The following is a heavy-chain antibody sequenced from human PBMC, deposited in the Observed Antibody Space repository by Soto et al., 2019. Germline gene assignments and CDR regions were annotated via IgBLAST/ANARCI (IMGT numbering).Heavy chain of an antibody. CDR2: INHSGST. Sequence: SETLSLTCAVYGGSFSGYYWSWIRQPPGKGLEWIGEINHSGSTNYNPSLKSRVTISVDTSKNQFSLKLSSVTAADTAVYYCARDHTYLRPTYFDYWGQGTLVTVSS. CDR3: ARDHTYLRPTYFDY. CDR1: GGSFSGYY. V-gene: IGHV4-34*01. J-gene: IGHJ4*02.